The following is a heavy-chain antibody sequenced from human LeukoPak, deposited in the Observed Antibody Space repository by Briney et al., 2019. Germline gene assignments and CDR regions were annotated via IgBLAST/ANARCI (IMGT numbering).Heavy chain of an antibody. J-gene: IGHJ4*02. D-gene: IGHD3-10*01. Sequence: GGSLRLSCAASGFTFSNSAMSWVRQAPGKGLEWVSTISGSGGGTDYADSVKGRFTISRDNSKSTLFLQMNSLRAEDTAVYYCAKRVLRARPGVFDYWGQGTLVTVSS. CDR3: AKRVLRARPGVFDY. V-gene: IGHV3-23*01. CDR1: GFTFSNSA. CDR2: ISGSGGGT.